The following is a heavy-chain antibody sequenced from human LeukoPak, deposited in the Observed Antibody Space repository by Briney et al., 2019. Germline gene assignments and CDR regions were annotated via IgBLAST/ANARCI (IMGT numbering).Heavy chain of an antibody. J-gene: IGHJ1*01. CDR1: RFTFSSYW. CDR2: INSDGSST. D-gene: IGHD6-19*01. Sequence: PGGSLRLSCAASRFTFSSYWMHWVRQAPGKGLVWVSRINSDGSSTSYADSVKGRFTIARDTSKNMVYLQMNSLTAEDTAIYYCARRTGAAPGEFFLHWGQGTLVTVSS. CDR3: ARRTGAAPGEFFLH. V-gene: IGHV3-74*01.